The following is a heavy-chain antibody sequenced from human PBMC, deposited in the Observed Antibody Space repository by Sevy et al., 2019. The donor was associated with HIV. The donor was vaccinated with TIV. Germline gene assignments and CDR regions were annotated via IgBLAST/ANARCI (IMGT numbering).Heavy chain of an antibody. CDR2: IYPGDSET. CDR3: ARFYDSSGHFPSDY. Sequence: GESLKISCKGSGYSFTNYWIAWVRQMPGKGLEWTGIIYPGDSETRYSPSFQGQVTISADKSISTAYLHWSSLKASDTAMYYCARFYDSSGHFPSDYWGHGTLVTVSS. CDR1: GYSFTNYW. J-gene: IGHJ4*01. V-gene: IGHV5-51*01. D-gene: IGHD3-22*01.